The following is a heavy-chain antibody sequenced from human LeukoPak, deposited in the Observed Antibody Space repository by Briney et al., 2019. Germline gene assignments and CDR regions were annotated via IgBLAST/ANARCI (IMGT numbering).Heavy chain of an antibody. CDR2: IIPIFGTA. V-gene: IGHV1-69*13. CDR1: GGTFSSYA. J-gene: IGHJ4*02. Sequence: ASVKVSCKASGGTFSSYAISWVRQAPGQGLEGMGGIIPIFGTANYAQKFQGRVTITADESTSTAYMELSSLRSEDTAVYYCARVPKYSSGWYYFDYWGQGTLVTVSS. D-gene: IGHD6-19*01. CDR3: ARVPKYSSGWYYFDY.